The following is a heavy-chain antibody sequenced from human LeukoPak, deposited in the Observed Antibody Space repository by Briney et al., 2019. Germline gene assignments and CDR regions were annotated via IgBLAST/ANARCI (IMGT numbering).Heavy chain of an antibody. CDR3: RTKGASFDY. V-gene: IGHV4-34*01. J-gene: IGHJ4*02. D-gene: IGHD2-2*01. Sequence: MTSETLSLTCAVYGGSFSGYYWSWIRQPPGKGLEWIGEINHSGSTNYNPSLKSRVTISVDTSKNQFSLKLSSVTAADTAVYYCRTKGASFDYWGQGTLVTVSS. CDR2: INHSGST. CDR1: GGSFSGYY.